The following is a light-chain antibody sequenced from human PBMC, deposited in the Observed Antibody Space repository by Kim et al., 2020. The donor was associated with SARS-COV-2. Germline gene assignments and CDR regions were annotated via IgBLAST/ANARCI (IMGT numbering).Light chain of an antibody. J-gene: IGKJ4*01. V-gene: IGKV3-15*01. CDR2: GAS. Sequence: VSPRERATLSCRASQSANTNLAWYQQKPGQAPRLLIYGASTRATDIPARFSGSGSGTDFTLTISSLQSEDFAGYYCQQYDKWPLTFGGGTTVDI. CDR3: QQYDKWPLT. CDR1: QSANTN.